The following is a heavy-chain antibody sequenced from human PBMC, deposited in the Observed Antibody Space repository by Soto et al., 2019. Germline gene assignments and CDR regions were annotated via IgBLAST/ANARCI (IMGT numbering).Heavy chain of an antibody. V-gene: IGHV4-59*01. CDR1: GGSISSYY. J-gene: IGHJ6*03. Sequence: SETLSLTCTVSGGSISSYYWSWIRQPPGKGLEWIGYIYYSGSTNYNPSLKSRVTISVDTSKNQFSLKLSSVTAADTAVYYCARSHYDFGIGYLNYYMAVWGKGTTVPVSS. CDR2: IYYSGST. D-gene: IGHD3-3*01. CDR3: ARSHYDFGIGYLNYYMAV.